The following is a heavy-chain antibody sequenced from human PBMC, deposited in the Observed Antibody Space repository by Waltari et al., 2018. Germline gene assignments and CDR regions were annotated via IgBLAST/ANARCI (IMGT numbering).Heavy chain of an antibody. V-gene: IGHV4-39*07. CDR1: GGSISSSSYS. CDR3: ARRSGYYDL. J-gene: IGHJ3*01. CDR2: LYYTGTP. Sequence: QLQLQESGPGLLKPSETLSLTCTVSGGSISSSSYSWGWIRQPPGKGLEWIADLYYTGTPYYNPSLNSRVTISVDTSRNQFSLKLSSVTAADTAVYFCARRSGYYDLWGQGTMVTVSS. D-gene: IGHD3-3*01.